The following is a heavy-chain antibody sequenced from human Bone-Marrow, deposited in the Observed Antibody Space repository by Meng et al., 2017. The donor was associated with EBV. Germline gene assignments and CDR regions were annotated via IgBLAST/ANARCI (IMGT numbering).Heavy chain of an antibody. V-gene: IGHV3-30*03. CDR3: ARDLSGRFDP. J-gene: IGHJ5*02. Sequence: QVQLVESGGGVVQPGRSLRLSCAASGFTFSGYGMFWVRQAPGKGPEWVAILPSDGGNTYYSDSVKGRFTISRDNSKKTLYLQMNSLRAEDTAVYYCARDLSGRFDPWGQGTLVTVVS. CDR1: GFTFSGYG. D-gene: IGHD1-26*01. CDR2: LPSDGGNT.